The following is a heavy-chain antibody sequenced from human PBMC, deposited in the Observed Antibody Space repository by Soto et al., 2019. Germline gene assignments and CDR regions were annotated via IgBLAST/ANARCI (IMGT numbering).Heavy chain of an antibody. D-gene: IGHD2-15*01. Sequence: DVQLVESGGGLVQPGGSLRLSCAASGFTFSSYSMHWVRQAPGKGLVWVSRISDDGSRKDYADSVKGRFTSSRDNAKNTLYLQMNSLRAEDTAIYYCARKLSAGYWGQGSLVTVSS. CDR3: ARKLSAGY. V-gene: IGHV3-74*01. J-gene: IGHJ4*02. CDR2: ISDDGSRK. CDR1: GFTFSSYS.